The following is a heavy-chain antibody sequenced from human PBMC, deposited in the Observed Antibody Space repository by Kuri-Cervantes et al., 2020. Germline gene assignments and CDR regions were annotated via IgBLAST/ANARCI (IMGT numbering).Heavy chain of an antibody. J-gene: IGHJ4*02. D-gene: IGHD5-12*01. V-gene: IGHV3-48*01. Sequence: GGSLRLSCVASGFTFTAYSMNWVRQAPGKGLELVAYISVSSPTTYYADSVKGRFTISRDNADNSLYLQMNSLTADATGVYYCASAFSGYGPNYWGQGTLVTVSS. CDR2: ISVSSPTT. CDR1: GFTFTAYS. CDR3: ASAFSGYGPNY.